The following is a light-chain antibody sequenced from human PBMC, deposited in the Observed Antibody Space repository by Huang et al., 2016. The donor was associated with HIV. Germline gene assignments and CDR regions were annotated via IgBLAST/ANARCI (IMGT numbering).Light chain of an antibody. CDR2: DAS. V-gene: IGKV1D-13*01. CDR1: QGISNA. J-gene: IGKJ2*01. CDR3: QQFNNYLMYT. Sequence: AIQLTQSPSSLSASVGDRVTIACRASQGISNALAWYQQTPGKAPKLLSYDASTLESGVSSRFRGSGSGTDFTLTISSLQPEDFATYYCQQFNNYLMYTFGQGTKLEIK.